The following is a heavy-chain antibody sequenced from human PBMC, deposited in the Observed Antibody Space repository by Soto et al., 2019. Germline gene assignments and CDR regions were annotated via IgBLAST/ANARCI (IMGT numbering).Heavy chain of an antibody. V-gene: IGHV3-33*01. D-gene: IGHD2-21*01. CDR3: SRRHISPPTRVASSASGAMDV. CDR2: IWNDGNRY. Sequence: QVQLVESGGGVVQPGRSLSLSCAASGFTFNTYGMHWVRQAPGKGLEWVAVIWNDGNRYYYANSVKGRFTISRDNYEKALYQQMNSLLAEYTSVYYCSRRHISPPTRVASSASGAMDVWGQGTTVTVS. J-gene: IGHJ6*02. CDR1: GFTFNTYG.